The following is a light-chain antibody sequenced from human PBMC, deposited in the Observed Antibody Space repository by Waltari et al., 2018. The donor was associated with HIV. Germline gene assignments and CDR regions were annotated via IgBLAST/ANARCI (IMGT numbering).Light chain of an antibody. CDR2: ENN. CDR1: RTNIGNHY. CDR3: GTWDSSLSAVL. J-gene: IGLJ2*01. Sequence: QSVLTQPPSVSAAPGQTVTISCSGSRTNIGNHYVSWYQQRHGTAPKVVIYENNKRPAGIPDRFSGSKSGTSATLGITGLQTGDEADYYCGTWDSSLSAVLFGGGTKLTVL. V-gene: IGLV1-51*01.